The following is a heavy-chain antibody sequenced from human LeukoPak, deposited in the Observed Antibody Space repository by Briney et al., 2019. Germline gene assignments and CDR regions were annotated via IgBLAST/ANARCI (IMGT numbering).Heavy chain of an antibody. CDR2: ISSSSSYI. D-gene: IGHD6-13*01. Sequence: GGSLRLSCAASGFTFSSYSMNWVRQAPGKGLEWVSSISSSSSYIYYADSVKGRFTISRDNAKNSLYLQMNSLRAEDTAVYYCARGISSSGIAAADSYFDYWGQGTLVTVSS. CDR1: GFTFSSYS. V-gene: IGHV3-21*01. CDR3: ARGISSSGIAAADSYFDY. J-gene: IGHJ4*02.